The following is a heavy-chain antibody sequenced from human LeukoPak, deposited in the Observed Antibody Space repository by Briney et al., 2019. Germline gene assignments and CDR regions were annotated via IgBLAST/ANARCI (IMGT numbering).Heavy chain of an antibody. CDR3: ARYLKTWGPRNYYYYMDV. V-gene: IGHV4-31*03. D-gene: IGHD7-27*01. J-gene: IGHJ6*03. Sequence: SQTLSLTCTVSGGPISSGGYYWSWIRQHPGKGLEWIGYIYYSGSTYYNPSLKSRVTISVDTSKNQFSLKLSSVTAADTAVYYCARYLKTWGPRNYYYYMDVWGKGTTVTVSS. CDR2: IYYSGST. CDR1: GGPISSGGYY.